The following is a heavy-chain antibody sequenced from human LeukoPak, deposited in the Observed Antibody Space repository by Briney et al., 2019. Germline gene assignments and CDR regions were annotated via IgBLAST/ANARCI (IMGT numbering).Heavy chain of an antibody. CDR2: IWYDGSNK. Sequence: GGSLRLSCAASGFTFSSYGMHWVRQAPGKGLEWVAVIWYDGSNKYYADSVKGRFTISRDNSKNTLYLQMNSLRAEDTAVYYCVRDEDDYSSRPGFDYWGQGTLVTVSS. V-gene: IGHV3-33*01. CDR3: VRDEDDYSSRPGFDY. CDR1: GFTFSSYG. J-gene: IGHJ4*02. D-gene: IGHD6-13*01.